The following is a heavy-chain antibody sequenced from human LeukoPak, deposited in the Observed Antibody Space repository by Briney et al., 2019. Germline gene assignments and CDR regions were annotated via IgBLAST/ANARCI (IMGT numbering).Heavy chain of an antibody. CDR2: VYYSGST. V-gene: IGHV4-59*01. D-gene: IGHD6-13*01. Sequence: PSETLSLTCTVSGGSISSYYWSWIRQPPGKGLKWIGYVYYSGSTNYNPSLKSRVYISVDTSNNQFSLKLRSVTAADTAVYYCVRAAGSSSWSTWGQGALVTVSS. CDR3: VRAAGSSSWST. J-gene: IGHJ5*02. CDR1: GGSISSYY.